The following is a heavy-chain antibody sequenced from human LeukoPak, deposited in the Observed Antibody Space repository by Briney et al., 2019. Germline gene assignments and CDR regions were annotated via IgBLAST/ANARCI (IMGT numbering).Heavy chain of an antibody. CDR3: ARDSYSDIVVVPAASADAFDI. CDR2: IWYDGSKK. Sequence: PGRSLRLSCAASGFTFSSYGMHWVRQAPGKGLEGVAVIWYDGSKKYYADSVKGRFTISRDNSKSTLYLQMNSLRAEDTAVYYCARDSYSDIVVVPAASADAFDIWGQGTMVTVSS. J-gene: IGHJ3*02. V-gene: IGHV3-33*01. D-gene: IGHD2-2*01. CDR1: GFTFSSYG.